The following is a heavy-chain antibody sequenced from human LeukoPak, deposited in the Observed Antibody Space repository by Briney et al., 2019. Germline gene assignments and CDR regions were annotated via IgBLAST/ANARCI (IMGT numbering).Heavy chain of an antibody. J-gene: IGHJ3*01. D-gene: IGHD6-13*01. Sequence: SETLSLTCAVSGVSISRDYWSWIRQPAGKGLEWIGYVVYSGSTNYKPSLKSRVAISVDTSKNQFSLKLSSVTAADTAVYYCARTGGPTYSSSWFFWGQGTVVTVSS. V-gene: IGHV4-59*01. CDR3: ARTGGPTYSSSWFF. CDR2: VVYSGST. CDR1: GVSISRDY.